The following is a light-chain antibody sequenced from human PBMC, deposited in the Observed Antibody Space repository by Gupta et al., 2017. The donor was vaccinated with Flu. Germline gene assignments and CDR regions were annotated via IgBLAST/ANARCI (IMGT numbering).Light chain of an antibody. J-gene: IGKJ4*02. Sequence: DYLITQTPLSSPVTLGQPASISCRSSQSLVHNDGNTYLSWLQQRPGQPPRLLIYQVSNRFSGVPDRFSGSGAGTDFTLTISRLEAEDFGVYYCMQTTKYPRTFGGGTKVEIK. CDR1: QSLVHNDGNTY. CDR3: MQTTKYPRT. CDR2: QVS. V-gene: IGKV2-24*01.